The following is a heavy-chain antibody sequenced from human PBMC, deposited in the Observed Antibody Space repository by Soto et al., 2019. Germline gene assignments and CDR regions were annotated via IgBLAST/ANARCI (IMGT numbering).Heavy chain of an antibody. J-gene: IGHJ4*02. V-gene: IGHV3-21*02. CDR3: AGDGATMVRGVIVRTDY. D-gene: IGHD3-10*01. CDR1: GFTFSSYS. Sequence: EVQLVESGGGLVKPGGSLRLSCAASGFTFSSYSMNWVRQAPGKGLEWVSSISVSSSYIYYADSVKGRFSISRDNARNSLYLQMNSLRAEDTAVYYCAGDGATMVRGVIVRTDYWGQGTVVTVSS. CDR2: ISVSSSYI.